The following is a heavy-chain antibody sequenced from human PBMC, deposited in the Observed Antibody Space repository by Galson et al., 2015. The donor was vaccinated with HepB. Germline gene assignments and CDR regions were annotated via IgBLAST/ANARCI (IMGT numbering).Heavy chain of an antibody. CDR3: ATLDFWSGRQNDY. D-gene: IGHD3-3*01. J-gene: IGHJ4*02. Sequence: SVKVSCKVSGYTLTELSMHWVRQAPGKGLEWMGGFDPEDGETIYAQKFQGRVTMTEDTSTDTAYMELSSLRSEDTAVYYCATLDFWSGRQNDYWGQGTLVTVSS. V-gene: IGHV1-24*01. CDR2: FDPEDGET. CDR1: GYTLTELS.